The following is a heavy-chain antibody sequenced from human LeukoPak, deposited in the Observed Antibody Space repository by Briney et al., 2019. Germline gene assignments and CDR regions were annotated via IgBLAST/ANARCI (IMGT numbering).Heavy chain of an antibody. D-gene: IGHD3-3*01. CDR2: INQSGST. Sequence: PSETLSLTCAVYGGSFSGYYWSWIRQPPGKGLEWIGEINQSGSTNYNPSLKSRVTISVDTSKNQFSLKLSSVTAADTAVCYCARVRITIFGVVVYYYGMDVWGQGTTVTVSS. CDR1: GGSFSGYY. CDR3: ARVRITIFGVVVYYYGMDV. J-gene: IGHJ6*02. V-gene: IGHV4-34*01.